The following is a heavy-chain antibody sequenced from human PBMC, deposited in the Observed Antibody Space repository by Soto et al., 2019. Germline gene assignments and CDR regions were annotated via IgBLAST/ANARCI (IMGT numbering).Heavy chain of an antibody. CDR2: TIPVFNTA. CDR3: ARGVYGSGNYYTGPSAFDI. CDR1: GGTLSDHG. V-gene: IGHV1-69*06. J-gene: IGHJ3*02. D-gene: IGHD3-10*01. Sequence: VQLEQSGAEVKKPGSSVKVSCKAFGGTLSDHGVAWLRQAPGQGLEWMGGTIPVFNTAKYAQKFQGRVTVTADKFTNIAYMELSSLRSEDTAFYFCARGVYGSGNYYTGPSAFDIWGQGTMVIVSS.